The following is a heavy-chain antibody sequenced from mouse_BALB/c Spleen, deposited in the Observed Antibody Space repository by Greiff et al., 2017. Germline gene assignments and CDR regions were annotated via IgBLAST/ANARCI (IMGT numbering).Heavy chain of an antibody. Sequence: VQLKQSGPGLVKPSQSLSLTCTVTGYSITSDYAWNWIRQFPGNKLEWMGYISYSGSTSYNPSLKSRISITRDTSKNQFFLQLNSVTTEDTATYYCARRYYDAMDYWGQGTSVTVSS. D-gene: IGHD1-1*01. J-gene: IGHJ4*01. V-gene: IGHV3-2*02. CDR1: GYSITSDYA. CDR3: ARRYYDAMDY. CDR2: ISYSGST.